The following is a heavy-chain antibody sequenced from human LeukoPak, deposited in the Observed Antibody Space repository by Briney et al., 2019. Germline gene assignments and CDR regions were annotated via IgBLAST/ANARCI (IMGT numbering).Heavy chain of an antibody. D-gene: IGHD6-13*01. CDR3: ARRGITYSSSFFAY. CDR2: IFYSGST. Sequence: PSETLSLTCTVSGDSIGSSNNYWAWVRQPPGKGLEWHGSIFYSGSTYYNPSLKSRVTISVDTSKNQFSLNLYSVTAADTATYYCARRGITYSSSFFAYWGQGTLVTVSS. CDR1: GDSIGSSNNY. V-gene: IGHV4-39*01. J-gene: IGHJ4*02.